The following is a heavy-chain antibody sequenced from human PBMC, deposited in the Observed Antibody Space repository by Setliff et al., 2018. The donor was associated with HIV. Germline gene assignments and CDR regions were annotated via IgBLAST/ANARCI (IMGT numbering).Heavy chain of an antibody. D-gene: IGHD3-10*02. J-gene: IGHJ3*02. V-gene: IGHV3-53*01. Sequence: PGGSLRLSCVASRFTFNDYWMSWVRQAPGKGLEWVSVIYAGGTTYYADSVKGRFTISRDTSKNTLYLQMSSLRDEDTAVYYCAKVLVFGIDVFDIWGQGTMVTVSS. CDR2: IYAGGTT. CDR1: RFTFNDYW. CDR3: AKVLVFGIDVFDI.